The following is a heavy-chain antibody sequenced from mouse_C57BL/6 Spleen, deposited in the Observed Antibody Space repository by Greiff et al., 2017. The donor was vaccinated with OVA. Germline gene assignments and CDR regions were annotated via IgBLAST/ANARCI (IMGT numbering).Heavy chain of an antibody. J-gene: IGHJ2*01. Sequence: QVQLQQPGAELVRPGSSVKLSCKASGYTFTSYWMHWVKQRPIQGLEWIGNIDPSDSETHYNQKFKDKATLTVDKSSSTAYMQLSSLTSEDSAVYYCARWDGSSYNGNYWGQGTTLTVSS. CDR1: GYTFTSYW. CDR3: ARWDGSSYNGNY. D-gene: IGHD1-1*01. CDR2: IDPSDSET. V-gene: IGHV1-52*01.